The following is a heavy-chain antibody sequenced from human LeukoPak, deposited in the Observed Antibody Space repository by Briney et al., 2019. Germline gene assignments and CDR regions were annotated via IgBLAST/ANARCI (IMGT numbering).Heavy chain of an antibody. V-gene: IGHV3-48*01. CDR3: ARSGSSYDGSQSWFDY. J-gene: IGHJ4*02. Sequence: GGSLRLSCAAPRLTFSSYSMNWVRQAPGKGLEWISYISSGSSTIYYADSVKGRFTISRDNAKNSLYLHLSSLRAEDTAVYYCARSGSSYDGSQSWFDYWGQGTLVTVSS. CDR2: ISSGSSTI. D-gene: IGHD3-22*01. CDR1: RLTFSSYS.